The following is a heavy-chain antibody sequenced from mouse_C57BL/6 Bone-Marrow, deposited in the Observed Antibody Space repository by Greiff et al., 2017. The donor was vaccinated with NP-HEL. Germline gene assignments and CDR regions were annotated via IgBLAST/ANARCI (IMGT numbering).Heavy chain of an antibody. J-gene: IGHJ3*01. CDR1: GYIFTSYW. Sequence: QVQLQQSGAEQVRPGASVKLSCKTSGYIFTSYWIHWVKQRPGQGLEWIARIYPGTGSTYYNEKFKGKATLTADKSSSTAYMQLSSLKSEDSAVYFGAREGYDGALFAYWGQGTLVTVSA. CDR3: AREGYDGALFAY. D-gene: IGHD2-2*01. CDR2: IYPGTGST. V-gene: IGHV1S132*01.